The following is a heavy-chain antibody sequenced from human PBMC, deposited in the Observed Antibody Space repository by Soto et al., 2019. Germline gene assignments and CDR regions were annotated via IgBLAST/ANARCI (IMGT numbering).Heavy chain of an antibody. J-gene: IGHJ4*02. CDR2: IKQEGSEK. CDR3: ARVLTGAFDY. D-gene: IGHD3-9*01. Sequence: EVQLVESGGGLVQPGGSLRLSSAASRFTFSSYWMSWVRQAPGKGLEWVANIKQEGSEKYYVDSVKGRFTISRDNAKNSLYLQMNSLRAEDTAVYYCARVLTGAFDYWGQGTLVTVSS. V-gene: IGHV3-7*01. CDR1: RFTFSSYW.